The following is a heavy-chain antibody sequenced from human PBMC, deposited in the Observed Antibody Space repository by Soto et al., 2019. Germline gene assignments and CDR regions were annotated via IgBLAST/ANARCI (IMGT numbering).Heavy chain of an antibody. V-gene: IGHV4-39*01. CDR2: IYYSGST. CDR3: ARQGRAAVDYYVSGSYYSGDYFDY. D-gene: IGHD3-10*01. CDR1: GGSISSSSYY. Sequence: SETLSLTCTVSGGSISSSSYYWGWIRQPTGKGLEWIGSIYYSGSTYYNPSLKSRVTISVDTSKNQFSLKLSSVTAADTAVYYCARQGRAAVDYYVSGSYYSGDYFDYRGQGTLVTVSS. J-gene: IGHJ4*02.